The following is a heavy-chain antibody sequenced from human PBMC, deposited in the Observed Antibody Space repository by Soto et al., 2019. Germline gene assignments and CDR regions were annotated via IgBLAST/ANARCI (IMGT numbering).Heavy chain of an antibody. V-gene: IGHV3-30*04. CDR1: GFMFSAYA. D-gene: IGHD6-19*01. CDR2: MSYDGTNK. CDR3: ARDPSPYTSGLYVVDF. Sequence: QVQLVESGGGVVQPGRSLRLSCAGSGFMFSAYAMLWVRQAPGKGLEWVAAMSYDGTNKYYADSIKGRFTTSRDNSANALFLQVTSLRRKLTAMYYCARDPSPYTSGLYVVDFWGHGTLVTVPS. J-gene: IGHJ4*01.